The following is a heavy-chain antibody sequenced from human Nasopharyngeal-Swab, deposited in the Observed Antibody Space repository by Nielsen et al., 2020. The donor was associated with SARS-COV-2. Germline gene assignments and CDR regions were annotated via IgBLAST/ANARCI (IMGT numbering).Heavy chain of an antibody. V-gene: IGHV4-28*03. CDR2: IYYSGST. CDR1: GYSISSSNW. D-gene: IGHD2-8*01. J-gene: IGHJ6*03. Sequence: SETLSLTCAVSGYSISSSNWWGWIRQPPGKGLEWIGYIYYSGSTYYNPSLKSRVTMSVDTSKNQFSLKLSSVTAADTAVYYCARGVGFCTNGVCYNKDYYYYYYMDVWGKGTTVTVSS. CDR3: ARGVGFCTNGVCYNKDYYYYYYMDV.